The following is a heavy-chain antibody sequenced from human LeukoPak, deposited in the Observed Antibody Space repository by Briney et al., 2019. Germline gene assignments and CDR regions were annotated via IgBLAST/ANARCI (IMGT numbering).Heavy chain of an antibody. V-gene: IGHV1-2*02. Sequence: ASVRVSCKISVYTYTGYYVHWVRQAPGQGLEWMGWINPNSGGTNYAQKFQGRVTMTRDTSISTAYMELSRLRSDDTAVYYCAGSYYDSIGYYYWGPGTLVTVSS. J-gene: IGHJ4*02. CDR1: VYTYTGYY. CDR2: INPNSGGT. CDR3: AGSYYDSIGYYY. D-gene: IGHD3-22*01.